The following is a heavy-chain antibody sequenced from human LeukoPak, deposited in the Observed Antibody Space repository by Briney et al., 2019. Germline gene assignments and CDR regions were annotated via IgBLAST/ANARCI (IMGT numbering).Heavy chain of an antibody. Sequence: GTLSLTCAVSGGSISSSAWWSWVRQAPGKGLVWVSRLNTDGSDTRSADSVQGRFTISRDNAKNTLYLQMNSLRAEDTAVYYCARSEAVAWSFDLWGRGTLVTVSS. CDR2: LNTDGSDT. CDR1: GGSISSSAW. D-gene: IGHD6-19*01. CDR3: ARSEAVAWSFDL. J-gene: IGHJ2*01. V-gene: IGHV3-74*01.